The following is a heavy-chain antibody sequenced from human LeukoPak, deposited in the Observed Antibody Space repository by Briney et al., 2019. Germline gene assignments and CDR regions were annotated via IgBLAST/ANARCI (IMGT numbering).Heavy chain of an antibody. V-gene: IGHV3-30-3*01. Sequence: GRSLRLSCAASGFTFSSYAMHWVRQAPGKGLEGVAVISYDGSNKYYADSVKGRFTISRDNSRNSLYLQMNSLRAEDTAVYYCARYPIPMIGVFDYWGQGTLVTVSS. CDR2: ISYDGSNK. J-gene: IGHJ4*02. CDR3: ARYPIPMIGVFDY. D-gene: IGHD3-22*01. CDR1: GFTFSSYA.